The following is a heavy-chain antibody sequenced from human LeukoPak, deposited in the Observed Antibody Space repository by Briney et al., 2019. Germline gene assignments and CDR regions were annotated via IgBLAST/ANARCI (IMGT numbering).Heavy chain of an antibody. CDR3: ARFSSGTWALDY. D-gene: IGHD3-22*01. CDR1: GFSLSTSGMC. CDR2: IDWDDDK. J-gene: IGHJ4*02. Sequence: SGPALVKPTETLTLTFTFSGFSLSTSGMCVAWIRKRPGKALEWLARIDWDDDKYYSTSLETRLTISKDTSKNQVVLTMTNMDPVDTATFYCARFSSGTWALDYWGQGTLVTVSS. V-gene: IGHV2-70*11.